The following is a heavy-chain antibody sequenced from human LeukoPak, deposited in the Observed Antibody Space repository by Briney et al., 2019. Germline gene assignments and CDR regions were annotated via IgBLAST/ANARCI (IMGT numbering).Heavy chain of an antibody. J-gene: IGHJ6*03. CDR1: GFTFSSYS. V-gene: IGHV3-21*01. D-gene: IGHD4-17*01. Sequence: PGGSLRLSCAASGFTFSSYSMNWVRQAPGKGLEWVSSISSSSSYIYYADSVKGRFTISRDNAKNSLYLQMNSLRAEDTAVYYCARAQPTYYYMDVWGKGTTVTVSS. CDR2: ISSSSSYI. CDR3: ARAQPTYYYMDV.